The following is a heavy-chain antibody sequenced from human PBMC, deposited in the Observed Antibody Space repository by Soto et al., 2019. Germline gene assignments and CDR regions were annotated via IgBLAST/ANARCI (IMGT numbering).Heavy chain of an antibody. CDR1: GGSISSSSYY. CDR2: IYYSGST. J-gene: IGHJ4*02. D-gene: IGHD3-10*01. V-gene: IGHV4-39*01. CDR3: ARHVPMVRGVIPNLLDY. Sequence: QLQLQESGPGLVKPSETLSLTCTVFGGSISSSSYYWGWIRQTPGKGLEWIGSIYYSGSTYYNPSLKSRVTISVDTSKNQFSLKLNSVTAADAAVYYCARHVPMVRGVIPNLLDYWGQGTLVTVSS.